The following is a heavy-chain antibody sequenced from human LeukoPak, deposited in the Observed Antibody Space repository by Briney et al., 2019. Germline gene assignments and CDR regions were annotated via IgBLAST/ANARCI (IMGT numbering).Heavy chain of an antibody. D-gene: IGHD5-12*01. V-gene: IGHV3-33*01. J-gene: IGHJ4*02. CDR2: IWYDGSNK. Sequence: PGRSLRLSCAASGFTFSSYGMHWVRQAPGKGLEWVAVIWYDGSNKYYADSVKGRFTISRDNSKNTLYLQMNGLRAEDTAVYYCARDKNEEWLRLFDYWGQGTLVTVSS. CDR3: ARDKNEEWLRLFDY. CDR1: GFTFSSYG.